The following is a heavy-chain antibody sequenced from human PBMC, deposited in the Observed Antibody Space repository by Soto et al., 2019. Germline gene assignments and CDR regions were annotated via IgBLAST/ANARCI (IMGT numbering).Heavy chain of an antibody. CDR3: ARPLQLAVSGFDP. D-gene: IGHD3-3*02. CDR2: IHYRANS. V-gene: IGHV4-39*01. Sequence: SETLSLTCAFSCDSISSSSYYWAWIRQPPGKGLEWIGSIHYRANSYYSPSLKSRITISVDTSKNQISLRLSSVTAADTAVYYCARPLQLAVSGFDPWGQGTLVTVSS. J-gene: IGHJ5*02. CDR1: CDSISSSSYY.